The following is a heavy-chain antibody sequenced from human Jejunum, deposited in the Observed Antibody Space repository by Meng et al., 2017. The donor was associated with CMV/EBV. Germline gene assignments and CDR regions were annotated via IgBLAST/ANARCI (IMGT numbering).Heavy chain of an antibody. CDR3: ARDTPHNAFDP. CDR1: AFSLNNYW. D-gene: IGHD2-15*01. CDR2: IGNDGGDI. Sequence: CAASAFSLNNYWMHWVRQPPGRGLVWLSRIGNDGGDIIYAASVKGRFTVSRDDARNIIYLQMNNLRDEDTAVYYCARDTPHNAFDPWGQGALVTVSS. V-gene: IGHV3-74*01. J-gene: IGHJ5*02.